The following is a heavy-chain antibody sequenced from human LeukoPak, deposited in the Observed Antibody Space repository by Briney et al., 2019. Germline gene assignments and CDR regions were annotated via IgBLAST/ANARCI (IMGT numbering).Heavy chain of an antibody. J-gene: IGHJ6*03. D-gene: IGHD3-3*01. V-gene: IGHV4-34*01. CDR2: INHSGST. CDR3: ARWYYDFWSGYPRKNNYYYYYMDV. Sequence: PSETLSLTCTVSGGSISYYYWSWIRQPPGKGLEWIGEINHSGSTNYNPSLKSRVTISVDTSKNQFSLKLSSVTAADTAVYYCARWYYDFWSGYPRKNNYYYYYMDVWGKGTTVTVSS. CDR1: GGSISYYY.